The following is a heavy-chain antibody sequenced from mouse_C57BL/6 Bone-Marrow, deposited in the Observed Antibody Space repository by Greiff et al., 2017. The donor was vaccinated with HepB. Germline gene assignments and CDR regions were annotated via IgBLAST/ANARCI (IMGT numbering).Heavy chain of an antibody. D-gene: IGHD3-1*01. J-gene: IGHJ3*01. CDR2: IYPGDGDT. V-gene: IGHV1-82*01. CDR1: GYTFSSSW. CDR3: AGAGGSLAY. Sequence: QVQLQQPGPELVKPGASVKISCKASGYTFSSSWMNWVKQRPGQGLEWIGRIYPGDGDTNYNGKFKGKATLTVDKSSSTAYMHLSSLTSEDSAVYFCAGAGGSLAYWGQGTLVTVSA.